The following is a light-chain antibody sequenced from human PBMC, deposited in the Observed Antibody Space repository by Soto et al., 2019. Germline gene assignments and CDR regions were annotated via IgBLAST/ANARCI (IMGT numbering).Light chain of an antibody. V-gene: IGKV1-5*01. J-gene: IGKJ1*01. Sequence: DIQMTQSPSTLSASVGDIVTITCRASQSISSWLAWYQQKPGKAPKLLIYDASSLESGVPSRFRGSGSGTEFTLTISSLQPDDFATYYCQQYNVWWTFGQGTKVEIK. CDR3: QQYNVWWT. CDR1: QSISSW. CDR2: DAS.